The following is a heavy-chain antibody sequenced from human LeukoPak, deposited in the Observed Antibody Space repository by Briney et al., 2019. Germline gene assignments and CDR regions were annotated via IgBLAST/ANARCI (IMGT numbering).Heavy chain of an antibody. Sequence: GKSLRLSCAASGFAFNTFGMHWVRQAPGKGLEWVATTSFDGSNTYFSDSVRGRFTIPRDNSRSTLFLQMSSLSAEDTAVYYCAKDRIVGATRFLDFWGQGTLVTVSS. CDR2: TSFDGSNT. V-gene: IGHV3-30*18. CDR3: AKDRIVGATRFLDF. D-gene: IGHD1-26*01. CDR1: GFAFNTFG. J-gene: IGHJ4*02.